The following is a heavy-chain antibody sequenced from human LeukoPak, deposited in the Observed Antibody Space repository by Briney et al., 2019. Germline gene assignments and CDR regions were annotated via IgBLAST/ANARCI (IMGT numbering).Heavy chain of an antibody. CDR3: AKDTGSSGWYEAFDY. D-gene: IGHD6-19*01. V-gene: IGHV3-30*02. J-gene: IGHJ4*02. CDR1: GFTFSSYG. CDR2: IRYDGSNK. Sequence: GGSLRLSCAASGFTFSSYGMHWVRQAPGKGLEWVAFIRYDGSNKYYADSVKGRFTISRDNSKNTLYLQMNSLRAEGTAVYYCAKDTGSSGWYEAFDYWGQGTLVTVSS.